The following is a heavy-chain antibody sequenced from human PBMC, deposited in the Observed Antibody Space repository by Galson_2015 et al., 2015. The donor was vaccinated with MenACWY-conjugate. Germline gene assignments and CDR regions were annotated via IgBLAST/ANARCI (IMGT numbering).Heavy chain of an antibody. D-gene: IGHD6-13*01. CDR1: GFTFSSYS. CDR2: ISSSSSYI. V-gene: IGHV3-21*01. CDR3: ARDVGYSSNLYYFDY. J-gene: IGHJ4*02. Sequence: LRLSCAASGFTFSSYSMNWVRQAPGKGLEWVSSISSSSSYIYHADSVKGRFTISRDNAKSSLYLQMNSLRAEDTAVYYCARDVGYSSNLYYFDYWGQGTLVTVSS.